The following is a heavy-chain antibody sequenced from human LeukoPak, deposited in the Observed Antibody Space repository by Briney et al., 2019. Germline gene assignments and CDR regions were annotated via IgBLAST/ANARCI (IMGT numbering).Heavy chain of an antibody. V-gene: IGHV6-1*01. D-gene: IGHD3-9*01. CDR1: GDSVSSNSAT. J-gene: IGHJ5*02. Sequence: SQTLSLTCAISGDSVSSNSATWNWIRQSPSRGLEWLGRTYYRSKWYTNYALSVKSRISINPDTSKNQFSLQLKSVTPGDTAVYYCTRGMTGTGWFDPWGQGTLVTVSS. CDR2: TYYRSKWYT. CDR3: TRGMTGTGWFDP.